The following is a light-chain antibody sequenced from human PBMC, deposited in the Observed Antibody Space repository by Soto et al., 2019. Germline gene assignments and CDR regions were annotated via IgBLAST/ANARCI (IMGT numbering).Light chain of an antibody. Sequence: QSVLTQPPSASGTPGQRVTISCSGGSSNIGTNAVNWYQQLPGTAPKLLIYNNNQRPSGVPDRFSGSKSGTSAFLAISGLQSEDEADYYCAAWDDSLNGYVFGTGTQLTVL. J-gene: IGLJ1*01. CDR3: AAWDDSLNGYV. CDR1: SSNIGTNA. V-gene: IGLV1-44*01. CDR2: NNN.